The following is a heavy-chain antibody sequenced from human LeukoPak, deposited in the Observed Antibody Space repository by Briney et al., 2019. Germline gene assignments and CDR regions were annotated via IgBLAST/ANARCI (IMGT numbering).Heavy chain of an antibody. CDR1: GGSISSSSYY. V-gene: IGHV4-39*01. CDR2: IYYSGST. D-gene: IGHD3-3*01. CDR3: ASFIDPKGYDFWSGYQNFDY. Sequence: SETLSLTCTVSGGSISSSSYYWGWIRQPPGKGLEWIGSIYYSGSTYYNPSLKRRVTISVDTSKNQFSLKLSSVTAADTAVYYCASFIDPKGYDFWSGYQNFDYWGQGTLVTVSS. J-gene: IGHJ4*02.